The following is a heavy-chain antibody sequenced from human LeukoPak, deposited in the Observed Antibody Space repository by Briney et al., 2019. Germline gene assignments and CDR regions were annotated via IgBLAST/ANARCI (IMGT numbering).Heavy chain of an antibody. J-gene: IGHJ4*02. CDR1: GFTFSSYS. Sequence: PGGSLRLSCAASGFTFSSYSMNWVRQAPGKGLEWVSYISSSSSTIYYADSVKGRFTISRDNAKNSLYLQMNSLRAEDTAVYYCASFRGGDCYSGSDYWGQGTLVTVSS. CDR3: ASFRGGDCYSGSDY. CDR2: ISSSSSTI. V-gene: IGHV3-48*01. D-gene: IGHD2-21*01.